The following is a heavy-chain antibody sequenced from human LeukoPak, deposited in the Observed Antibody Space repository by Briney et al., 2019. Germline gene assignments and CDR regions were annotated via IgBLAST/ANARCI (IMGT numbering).Heavy chain of an antibody. Sequence: GASVKVSCKASGYTFTSYYMHWVRQAPGQGLEWMGIINPSGGSTSYAQKFQGRVTMTRDMSTSTVYMELSNLRSEDTAVYYCARGQLVRYAFDIWGQGTMVTVSS. D-gene: IGHD6-13*01. CDR2: INPSGGST. CDR3: ARGQLVRYAFDI. CDR1: GYTFTSYY. V-gene: IGHV1-46*01. J-gene: IGHJ3*02.